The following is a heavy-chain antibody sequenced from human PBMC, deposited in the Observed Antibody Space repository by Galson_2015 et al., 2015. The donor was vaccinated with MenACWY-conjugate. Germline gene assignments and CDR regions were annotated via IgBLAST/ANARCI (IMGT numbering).Heavy chain of an antibody. D-gene: IGHD1-26*01. J-gene: IGHJ3*02. CDR2: IDNDGNRI. CDR3: SRGGEAKLIIVGGISDI. V-gene: IGHV3-74*01. CDR1: GFTFSNYW. Sequence: SLRLSCAASGFTFSNYWMHWVRHGPGKGLEWLSRIDNDGNRITYAGSVKGRFTISRDNAKNTLYLQINSVRADDTAVYYCSRGGEAKLIIVGGISDIWGQGTTVTVSS.